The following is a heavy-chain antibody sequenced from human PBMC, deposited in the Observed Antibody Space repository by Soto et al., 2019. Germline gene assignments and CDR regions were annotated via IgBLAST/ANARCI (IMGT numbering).Heavy chain of an antibody. CDR2: INAGNGNT. CDR3: ARDGCPNGVCFNDY. J-gene: IGHJ4*02. D-gene: IGHD2-8*01. V-gene: IGHV1-3*01. Sequence: ASVKVSCKASGYTFTSYAMHWVRQAPGQRLEWMGWINAGNGNTKYSQKFQGRVTITRDTSASTAYMELSSLRSEDTAVYYCARDGCPNGVCFNDYWGQGTLVTVSS. CDR1: GYTFTSYA.